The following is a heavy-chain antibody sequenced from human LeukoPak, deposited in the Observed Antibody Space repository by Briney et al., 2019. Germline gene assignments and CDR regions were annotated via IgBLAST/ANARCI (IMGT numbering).Heavy chain of an antibody. CDR1: GSTFSNYA. D-gene: IGHD3-22*01. V-gene: IGHV3-30-3*01. J-gene: IGHJ4*02. CDR2: ISSDGSNK. CDR3: AREGMIVVAPRTFDY. Sequence: GGSLRLSCAASGSTFSNYAMHWVRQAPGKGLEWVAVISSDGSNKYHADSVKGRFTISRDNSKNMLYLQMNSLRGDDTAVYYCAREGMIVVAPRTFDYWGPGTLVTVSS.